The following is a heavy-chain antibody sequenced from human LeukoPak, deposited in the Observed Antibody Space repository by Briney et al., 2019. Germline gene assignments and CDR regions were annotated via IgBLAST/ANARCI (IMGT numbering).Heavy chain of an antibody. J-gene: IGHJ4*02. D-gene: IGHD3-3*01. CDR1: GYTFTGYY. CDR2: INPNSGGT. Sequence: ASVKVSCKASGYTFTGYYMHWVRQAPGQGLEWMGWINPNSGGTNYAQKFQGRVTMTRDTSISTAYMELSRLRSDDTAVYYCARTHDFWSGYSYYFGYWGQGTLVTVSS. V-gene: IGHV1-2*02. CDR3: ARTHDFWSGYSYYFGY.